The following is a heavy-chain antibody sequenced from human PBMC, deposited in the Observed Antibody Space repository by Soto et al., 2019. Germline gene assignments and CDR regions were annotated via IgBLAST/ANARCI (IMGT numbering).Heavy chain of an antibody. CDR3: ARDQGLYVHTGTVIDYYGMDV. Sequence: QVQLVQSGAEVKKPGSSVKVSCNTSGGTFNSFAISWVRQAPGQGLEWMGGVIPNFETTYYAQKFHGRLTIAADESTATAYLEPSSLRSEDTAVYYCARDQGLYVHTGTVIDYYGMDVWGQGSTVTVSS. D-gene: IGHD5-18*01. J-gene: IGHJ6*02. CDR2: VIPNFETT. CDR1: GGTFNSFA. V-gene: IGHV1-69*01.